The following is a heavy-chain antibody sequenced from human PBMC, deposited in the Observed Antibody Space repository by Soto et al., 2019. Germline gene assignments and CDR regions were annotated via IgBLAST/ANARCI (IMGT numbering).Heavy chain of an antibody. D-gene: IGHD3-3*01. CDR3: HGEVVFRY. Sequence: GGSLRLSCAVSGFTVSTYGMHWVRQAPGKGLEWVAVISRDGGTKYYADSVKGRFTISRDNSRNTLFLEMNSLRGDDMAVYYCHGEVVFRYWAQGPLVIVTS. CDR2: ISRDGGTK. V-gene: IGHV3-30*03. J-gene: IGHJ1*01. CDR1: GFTVSTYG.